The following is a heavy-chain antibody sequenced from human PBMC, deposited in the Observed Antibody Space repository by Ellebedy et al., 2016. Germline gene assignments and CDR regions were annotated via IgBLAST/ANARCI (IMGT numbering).Heavy chain of an antibody. V-gene: IGHV1-69*13. CDR2: IIPIFGTA. J-gene: IGHJ5*02. CDR1: GYTFTSSG. Sequence: SVKVSXXASGYTFTSSGITWVRQAPGQGLEWMGGIIPIFGTANYAQKFQGRVTITADESTSTAYMELSSLRSEDTAVYYCASAHCGGDCYFNWFDPWGQGTLVTVSS. D-gene: IGHD2-21*02. CDR3: ASAHCGGDCYFNWFDP.